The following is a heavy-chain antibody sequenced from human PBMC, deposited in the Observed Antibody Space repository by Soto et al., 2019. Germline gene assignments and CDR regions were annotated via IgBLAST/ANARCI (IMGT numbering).Heavy chain of an antibody. Sequence: SETLSLTCTVSGGSISSYYWSWIRQPPGKGLEWIGYIYYSGSTNYNPSLKSRVTISVDTSKNQFSLKLSSVTAADTAVYYCARRLYYDSSGFEGGGMDVWGQGTTVT. J-gene: IGHJ6*02. CDR1: GGSISSYY. CDR2: IYYSGST. D-gene: IGHD3-22*01. CDR3: ARRLYYDSSGFEGGGMDV. V-gene: IGHV4-59*08.